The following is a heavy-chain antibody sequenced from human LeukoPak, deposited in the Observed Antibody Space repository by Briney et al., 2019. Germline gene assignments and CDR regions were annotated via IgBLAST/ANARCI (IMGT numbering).Heavy chain of an antibody. CDR1: GYTFTSYG. J-gene: IGHJ6*02. CDR2: ISAYNGNT. V-gene: IGHV1-18*01. CDR3: AREGYCSGGSCYRHGMDV. Sequence: ASVKVSCKASGYTFTSYGTSWVRQAPGQGLEWMGWISAYNGNTNYAQKLQGRVTMTTDTSTGTAYMEPRSLRSDDTAVYYCAREGYCSGGSCYRHGMDVWGQGTTATVSS. D-gene: IGHD2-15*01.